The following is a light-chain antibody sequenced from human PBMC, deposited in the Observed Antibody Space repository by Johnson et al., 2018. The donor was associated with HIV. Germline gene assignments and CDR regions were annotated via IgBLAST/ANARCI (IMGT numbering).Light chain of an antibody. CDR2: DNN. CDR1: SYDVRNNY. CDR3: GTWDSNLSAYV. J-gene: IGLJ1*01. Sequence: QSVLTQPPSVSAAPGQKVTISCSGNSYDVRNNYVSCHQQFPGTAPKFLFYDNNKRPSGIPDRFSGSKSGTSATLGITGLQTGDEADYYCGTWDSNLSAYVFGTGTKVTVL. V-gene: IGLV1-51*01.